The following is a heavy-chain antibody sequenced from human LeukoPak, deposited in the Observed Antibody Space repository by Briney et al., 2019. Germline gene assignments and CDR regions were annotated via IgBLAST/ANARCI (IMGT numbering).Heavy chain of an antibody. D-gene: IGHD3-10*01. V-gene: IGHV4-59*01. CDR1: GGSISSYY. J-gene: IGHJ4*02. Sequence: PSETLSLTCTVPGGSISSYYWSWIRQPPGKGLEWIGYIYYSGITNYNPSLKSRVTISVDTSKNQLSLKLSSVTAADTAVYYCARIPNYYGSGSYVDYWGQGTLVTVSS. CDR2: IYYSGIT. CDR3: ARIPNYYGSGSYVDY.